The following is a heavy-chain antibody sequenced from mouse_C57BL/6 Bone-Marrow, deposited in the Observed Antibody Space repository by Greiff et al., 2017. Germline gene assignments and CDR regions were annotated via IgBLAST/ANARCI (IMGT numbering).Heavy chain of an antibody. V-gene: IGHV5-15*01. J-gene: IGHJ4*01. CDR3: ARHGYCDFMDY. Sequence: EVQGVESGGGLVQPGGSLKLSCAASGFTFSDYGMAWVRQAPRKGPEWVAFISNLAYSIYYADTVTGRFTISRENAKNTLYLEMSSLRSEDTAMYYCARHGYCDFMDYWGQGTSVTGSS. CDR1: GFTFSDYG. D-gene: IGHD2-4*01. CDR2: ISNLAYSI.